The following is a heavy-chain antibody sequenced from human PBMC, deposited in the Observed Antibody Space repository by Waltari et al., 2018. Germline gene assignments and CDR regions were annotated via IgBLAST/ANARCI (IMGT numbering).Heavy chain of an antibody. Sequence: EVQLVESGGGLVQPGGSLRLSCEGSGFSFSIYEMNWVRRASGTGLEWVSFIGISGSTTYYADSVKGRFTISRDNAKKSLYLQMNSLRVEDTAVYYCARVAHISGVYIDNWGQGSLVTVSS. CDR3: ARVAHISGVYIDN. V-gene: IGHV3-48*03. J-gene: IGHJ4*02. CDR1: GFSFSIYE. CDR2: IGISGSTT. D-gene: IGHD3-22*01.